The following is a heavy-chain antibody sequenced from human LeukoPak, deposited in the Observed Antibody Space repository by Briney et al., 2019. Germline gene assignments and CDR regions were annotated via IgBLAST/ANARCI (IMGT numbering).Heavy chain of an antibody. D-gene: IGHD3-16*01. J-gene: IGHJ4*02. CDR2: IIRIFGTA. V-gene: IGHV1-69*05. CDR1: GDTFSSYA. CDR3: ARERGGLGYFDY. Sequence: SVKVSCKASGDTFSSYAISWVRQAPGQGLEWMGGIIRIFGTANYAQKFQGRVTITTDESTSTAYMELSSLRSEDTAVYYCARERGGLGYFDYWGQGTLVTVSS.